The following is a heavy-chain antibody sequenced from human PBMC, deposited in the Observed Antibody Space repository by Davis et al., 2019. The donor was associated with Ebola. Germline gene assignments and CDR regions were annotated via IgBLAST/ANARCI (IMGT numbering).Heavy chain of an antibody. CDR2: IRSKANSYAT. CDR3: ARDILSIAARGHDLYYYYYGMDV. CDR1: GFTFSGSA. J-gene: IGHJ6*02. V-gene: IGHV3-73*01. D-gene: IGHD6-6*01. Sequence: GESLKISCAASGFTFSGSAMHWVRQASGKGLEWVGRIRSKANSYATAYAASVKGRFTISRDDSKNTAYLQMNSLRAEDTAVYYCARDILSIAARGHDLYYYYYGMDVWGQGTTVTVSS.